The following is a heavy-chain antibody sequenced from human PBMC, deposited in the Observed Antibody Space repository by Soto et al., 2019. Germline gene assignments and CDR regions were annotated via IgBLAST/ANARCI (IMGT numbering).Heavy chain of an antibody. V-gene: IGHV4-39*01. CDR3: ARHADCSSTSCYGRYYYYYYMDV. D-gene: IGHD2-2*01. CDR1: GGSISSSSYY. CDR2: IYYSGST. Sequence: SETLSLTCTVSGGSISSSSYYWGWIRQPPGKGLEWIGSIYYSGSTYYNPSLKSRVTISVDTSKNQFSLKLSSVTAADTAVYYCARHADCSSTSCYGRYYYYYYMDVWGKGTTVTVSS. J-gene: IGHJ6*03.